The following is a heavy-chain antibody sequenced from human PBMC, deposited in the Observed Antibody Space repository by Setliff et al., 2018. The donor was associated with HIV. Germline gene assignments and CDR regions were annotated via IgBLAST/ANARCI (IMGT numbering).Heavy chain of an antibody. D-gene: IGHD5-12*01. J-gene: IGHJ4*02. V-gene: IGHV3-74*01. CDR3: ASSGVATTQSDY. Sequence: GESLKISCAASGFTFSSYWMHWVRQAPGKGLVWVSRINSDGSSTSYADSVKGRFTISRDNAKNTLYLQMNSLRAEDTAVYYCASSGVATTQSDYWGQGTLVTVSA. CDR1: GFTFSSYW. CDR2: INSDGSST.